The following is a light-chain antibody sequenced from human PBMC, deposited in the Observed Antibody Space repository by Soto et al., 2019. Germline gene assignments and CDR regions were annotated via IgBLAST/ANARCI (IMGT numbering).Light chain of an antibody. CDR2: YDS. J-gene: IGLJ2*01. Sequence: SSELTQPPSVSVAPGKTARITCGGNKIGSKGVHWYQQRPGQAPVLVIYYDSHRPSGIPERFSGSNSGNTATLTISRVEAGDEADYCCQVWDSSSDHVVFGGGTKLTVL. CDR3: QVWDSSSDHVV. CDR1: KIGSKG. V-gene: IGLV3-21*04.